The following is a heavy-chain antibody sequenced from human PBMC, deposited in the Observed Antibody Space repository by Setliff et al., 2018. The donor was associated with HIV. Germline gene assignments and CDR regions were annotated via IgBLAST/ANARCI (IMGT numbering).Heavy chain of an antibody. V-gene: IGHV4-34*01. Sequence: PSETLSLTCAVYGGSFSGSYCTWIRQPPGKGLEWIGEINHSGSTNYSPSLKSRVTISVDTSKNQFSLKLSAVTAADTAVYYCASRGAAMWRGLFVGFENWGQGTLVTVSS. CDR1: GGSFSGSY. CDR2: INHSGST. CDR3: ASRGAAMWRGLFVGFEN. J-gene: IGHJ4*02. D-gene: IGHD2-2*01.